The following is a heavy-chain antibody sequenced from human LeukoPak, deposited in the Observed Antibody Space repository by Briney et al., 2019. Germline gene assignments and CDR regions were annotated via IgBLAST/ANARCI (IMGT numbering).Heavy chain of an antibody. CDR2: TYYRSKWYN. V-gene: IGHV6-1*01. CDR1: GDSVSSNSAT. CDR3: ARVGRSGTDYEY. J-gene: IGHJ4*02. D-gene: IGHD1-26*01. Sequence: SQALSLTCAISGDSVSSNSATWDWIRQSPSRGLEWLGRTYYRSKWYNDYAVSVKSRITINPDTSKNQFSLHLNSVTPEDTAVYYCARVGRSGTDYEYWGQGTLVTVSS.